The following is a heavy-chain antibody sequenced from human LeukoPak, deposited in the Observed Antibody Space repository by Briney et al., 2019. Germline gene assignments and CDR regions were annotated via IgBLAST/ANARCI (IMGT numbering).Heavy chain of an antibody. CDR1: GFSFSTYA. J-gene: IGHJ6*02. CDR2: ISFDGSEK. CDR3: AKDDWGISSIGGVDF. D-gene: IGHD6-13*01. V-gene: IGHV3-30*18. Sequence: PGGSLRLSCAASGFSFSTYAMHWVRQAPGKGLEWVAVISFDGSEKYYADSVRGRFIISRDNSKNTLYLQMNSLRAEDTSVYYCAKDDWGISSIGGVDFWGQGTTVTVS.